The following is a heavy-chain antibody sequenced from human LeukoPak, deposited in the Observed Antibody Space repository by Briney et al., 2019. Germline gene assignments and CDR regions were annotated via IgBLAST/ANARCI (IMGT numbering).Heavy chain of an antibody. V-gene: IGHV4-39*01. D-gene: IGHD6-6*01. CDR1: GGSISSSSYY. Sequence: SETLSLTCTVSGGSISSSSYYWGWIRQPPGKGLEWIGSIYYSGSTYYNPSLKSRVTISVDTSKNQFSLTLSSVTAADTAVYYCARLRIAARPRFDYWGQGTLVTVSS. J-gene: IGHJ4*02. CDR2: IYYSGST. CDR3: ARLRIAARPRFDY.